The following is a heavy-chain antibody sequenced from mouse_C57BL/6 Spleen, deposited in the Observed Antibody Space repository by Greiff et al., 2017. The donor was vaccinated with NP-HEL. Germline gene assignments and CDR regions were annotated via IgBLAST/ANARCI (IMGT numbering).Heavy chain of an antibody. D-gene: IGHD2-3*01. CDR3: ARDDCYSRLAWFAY. J-gene: IGHJ3*01. CDR2: IYPRDGST. CDR1: GYTFTSYD. Sequence: QVQLKESGPELVKPGASVKLSCKASGYTFTSYDINWVKQRPGQGLEWIGWIYPRDGSTKYNEKFKGKATLTVDTSSSTAYMELHSLTSEDSAVYFCARDDCYSRLAWFAYWGQGTLVTVSA. V-gene: IGHV1-85*01.